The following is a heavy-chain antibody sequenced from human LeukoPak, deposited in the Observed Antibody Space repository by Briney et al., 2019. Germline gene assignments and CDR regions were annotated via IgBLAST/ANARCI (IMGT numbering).Heavy chain of an antibody. J-gene: IGHJ6*03. CDR2: IHYSGRT. CDR1: GGSISNNDYY. CDR3: AGREVPDPKESYYYYNYMDV. D-gene: IGHD1-1*01. Sequence: PSETLSLTCTVSGGSISNNDYYWGWIRQPPGKGLEWIGSIHYSGRTFYNPSLKSRVTISVDTSKNQFSLKLRSVTAADTAVYYCAGREVPDPKESYYYYNYMDVWGKGTTVTVSS. V-gene: IGHV4-39*01.